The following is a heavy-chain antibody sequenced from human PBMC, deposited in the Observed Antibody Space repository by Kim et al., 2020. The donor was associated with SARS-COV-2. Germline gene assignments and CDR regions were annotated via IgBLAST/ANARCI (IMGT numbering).Heavy chain of an antibody. V-gene: IGHV4-34*01. CDR2: INHSGST. Sequence: SETLSLTCAVYGGSFSGYYWSWIRQPPGKGLEWIGEINHSGSTNYNPSLKSRVTISVDTSKNQFSLKLSSVTAADTAVYYCATDGRGYAGHYYYGMDVWGQGTTVTVSS. D-gene: IGHD6-25*01. CDR1: GGSFSGYY. J-gene: IGHJ6*02. CDR3: ATDGRGYAGHYYYGMDV.